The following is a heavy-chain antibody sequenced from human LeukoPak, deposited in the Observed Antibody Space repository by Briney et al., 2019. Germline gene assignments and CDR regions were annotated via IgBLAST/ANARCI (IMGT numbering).Heavy chain of an antibody. Sequence: GGSLRLSCAASGFTFSDYYLDWVRQAPGKGLEWVGRTRNKANSYTTEYAASVKGRFTISRDDSKNSLYLQMNSLKTEDTAVYYCARAVGNGFDFWGQGTMVTVSS. D-gene: IGHD1-14*01. J-gene: IGHJ3*01. V-gene: IGHV3-72*01. CDR2: TRNKANSYTT. CDR3: ARAVGNGFDF. CDR1: GFTFSDYY.